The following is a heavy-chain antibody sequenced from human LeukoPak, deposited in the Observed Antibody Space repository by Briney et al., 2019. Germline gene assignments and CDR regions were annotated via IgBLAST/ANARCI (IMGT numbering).Heavy chain of an antibody. V-gene: IGHV4-34*01. D-gene: IGHD2-2*01. CDR3: ARPRYCSSTSCSSFGY. J-gene: IGHJ4*02. CDR2: INHSGST. CDR1: GGSFSGYY. Sequence: SSETLSLTCAVYGGSFSGYYWSWIRQPPGKGLEWIGEINHSGSTNYNPSLKSRVTISVDTSKNQFSLKLSSVTAADTAVYYCARPRYCSSTSCSSFGYWGQGTLVTVSS.